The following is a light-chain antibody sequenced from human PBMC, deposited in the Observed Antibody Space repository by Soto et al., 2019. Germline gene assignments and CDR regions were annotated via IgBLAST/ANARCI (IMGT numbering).Light chain of an antibody. CDR2: DAS. Sequence: DIQMTQSPSTLSASVGDRVTITCRASQSISSWLAAYQQKPGKAPKLLIFDASSLESGVPSRFSGSGSGTEFTLTISSLQPDDFATYYCQQYNSFVLTFGGGTKVEIK. V-gene: IGKV1-5*01. CDR3: QQYNSFVLT. CDR1: QSISSW. J-gene: IGKJ4*01.